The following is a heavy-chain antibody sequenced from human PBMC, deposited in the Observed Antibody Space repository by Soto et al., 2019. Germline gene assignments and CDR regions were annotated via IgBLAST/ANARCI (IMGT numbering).Heavy chain of an antibody. V-gene: IGHV3-30*03. CDR1: GFTFSSYV. Sequence: QVQLVESGGGVFQPGRSLRLSCAASGFTFSSYVMHWVRQAPGKGLEWVAGVSYDGSKKDYADSVKGRFTISRDSSKNTLYLQMNSLRSEDTAVYYCARAVSYWNYYYGMDVWGQGTTVSVS. CDR2: VSYDGSKK. CDR3: ARAVSYWNYYYGMDV. J-gene: IGHJ6*02. D-gene: IGHD2-8*02.